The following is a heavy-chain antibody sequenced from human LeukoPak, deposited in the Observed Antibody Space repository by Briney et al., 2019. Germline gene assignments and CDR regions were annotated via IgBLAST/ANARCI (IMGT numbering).Heavy chain of an antibody. CDR2: IRYDGSNK. Sequence: GGSLRLSCAASAFTFSSYTMNWVRQAPGKGLEWVAFIRYDGSNKYYADSVKGRFTISRDNAKNSLYLQMNSLRAEDTAVYYCARGIGGYYGYFDYWGQGTLVTVSS. V-gene: IGHV3-30*02. CDR3: ARGIGGYYGYFDY. J-gene: IGHJ4*02. D-gene: IGHD1-26*01. CDR1: AFTFSSYT.